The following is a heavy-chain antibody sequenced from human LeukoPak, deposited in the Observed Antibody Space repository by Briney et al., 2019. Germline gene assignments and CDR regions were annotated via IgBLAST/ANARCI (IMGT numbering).Heavy chain of an antibody. V-gene: IGHV5-51*01. CDR3: ARLWNWSYGEHRLDY. Sequence: GEPLKTSCRGSGYSFHNYWIGWVRQIPGRGLGWMGGINPGDADLRYSPSFQGQVTISADKSTSTAYLQWSSLKASDNAMYYCARLWNWSYGEHRLDYWGQGTLVTVSS. CDR2: INPGDADL. D-gene: IGHD1-1*01. J-gene: IGHJ4*02. CDR1: GYSFHNYW.